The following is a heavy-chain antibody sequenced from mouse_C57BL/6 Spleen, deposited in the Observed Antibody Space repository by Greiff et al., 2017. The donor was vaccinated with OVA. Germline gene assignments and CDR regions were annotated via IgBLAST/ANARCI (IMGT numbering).Heavy chain of an antibody. CDR3: TAFYYGYDGY. CDR2: IRLKSDNYAT. CDR1: GFTFSNYW. J-gene: IGHJ2*01. Sequence: EVMLVESGGGLVQPGGSMKLSCVASGFTFSNYWMNWVRQSPEKGLEWVAQIRLKSDNYATHYAESVQGRLTISRDDSKSRVYLQMNNLRAEDTGIYYCTAFYYGYDGYWGQGTTLTVSS. V-gene: IGHV6-3*01. D-gene: IGHD2-2*01.